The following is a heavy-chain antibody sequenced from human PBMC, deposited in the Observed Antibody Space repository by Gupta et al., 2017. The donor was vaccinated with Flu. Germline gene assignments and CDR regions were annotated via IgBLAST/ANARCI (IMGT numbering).Heavy chain of an antibody. V-gene: IGHV1-2*02. CDR3: ARGLPGGAAGRWVDP. D-gene: IGHD6-13*01. CDR2: INPQTGGS. J-gene: IGHJ5*02. Sequence: HWIRQAPGQKPQWRGWINPQTGGSIVAQKFQGRVTMTRDTSMTTVYMELKRLVSDDSALYFCARGLPGGAAGRWVDPWGQGTLVTVSS.